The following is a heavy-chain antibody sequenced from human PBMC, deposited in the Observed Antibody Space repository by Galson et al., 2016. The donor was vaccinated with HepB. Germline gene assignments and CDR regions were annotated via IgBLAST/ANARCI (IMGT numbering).Heavy chain of an antibody. D-gene: IGHD6-6*01. CDR2: IHPNSGGT. J-gene: IGHJ4*02. V-gene: IGHV1-2*06. CDR3: ARGSIAARSRFDY. Sequence: SVKVSCKASGYTFTDYYLHWVRQAPGQGLEWMGRIHPNSGGTNYAQKFQGGVTMTRERSISTVYMELSGLRSDDTAVYYCARGSIAARSRFDYWGQGTLVTVSS. CDR1: GYTFTDYY.